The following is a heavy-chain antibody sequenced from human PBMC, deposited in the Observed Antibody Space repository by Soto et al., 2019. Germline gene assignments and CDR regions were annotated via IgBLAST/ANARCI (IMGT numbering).Heavy chain of an antibody. D-gene: IGHD6-6*01. Sequence: GGSLRLSCAASGFTFSSYGMHWVRQAPGKGLEWVAVISYDGSNKYYADSVKGRFTISRDNSKNTLYLQMNSLRAEDTAVYYCAKEGDYSSSPTLAVWYYGMDVWGQGTTVTVSS. J-gene: IGHJ6*02. V-gene: IGHV3-30*18. CDR1: GFTFSSYG. CDR2: ISYDGSNK. CDR3: AKEGDYSSSPTLAVWYYGMDV.